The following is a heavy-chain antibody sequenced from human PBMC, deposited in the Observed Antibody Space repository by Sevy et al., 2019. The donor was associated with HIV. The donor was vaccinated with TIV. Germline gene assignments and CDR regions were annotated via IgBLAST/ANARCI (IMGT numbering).Heavy chain of an antibody. V-gene: IGHV1-69*13. CDR1: GGTFSSYA. Sequence: ASVKVSCKASGGTFSSYAISWVRQAPGQGLEWMGGIIPIFGTANYAQKFQGRVTITADESTSTAYMELSSLRSEDTAVYYCARGVVDIVATSFDYWGQRTLVTVSS. CDR3: ARGVVDIVATSFDY. D-gene: IGHD5-12*01. CDR2: IIPIFGTA. J-gene: IGHJ4*02.